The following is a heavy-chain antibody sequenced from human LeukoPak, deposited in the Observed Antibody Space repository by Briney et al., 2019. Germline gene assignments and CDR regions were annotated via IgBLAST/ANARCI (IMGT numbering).Heavy chain of an antibody. CDR3: AKGYCSTSTCYNWFDP. D-gene: IGHD2-2*01. J-gene: IGHJ5*02. CDR2: ISGSGGST. CDR1: GFTFSSYA. Sequence: GGSLRLSCAASGFTFSSYAMSWVRQAPGKGLEWVSTISGSGGSTYYADSVKGRFTISRDNSKNTLYLQMNSLRAEDTAVYSCAKGYCSTSTCYNWFDPWGQGTLVTVSS. V-gene: IGHV3-23*01.